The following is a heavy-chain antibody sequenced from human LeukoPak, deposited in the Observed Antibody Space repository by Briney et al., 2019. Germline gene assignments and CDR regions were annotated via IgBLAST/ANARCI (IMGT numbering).Heavy chain of an antibody. V-gene: IGHV1-2*02. CDR2: IDPNTAVT. CDR1: GYTFTDYY. J-gene: IGHJ4*02. Sequence: ASVRVSCKTSGYTFTDYYMHWVRQAPGQGLEWMGWIDPNTAVTNYAQKFQGSVTVTWDTSISTAYMELSGLTADDAAVYYCARETPHTPLVTDYWGQGTLVIVSS. CDR3: ARETPHTPLVTDY. D-gene: IGHD5-18*01.